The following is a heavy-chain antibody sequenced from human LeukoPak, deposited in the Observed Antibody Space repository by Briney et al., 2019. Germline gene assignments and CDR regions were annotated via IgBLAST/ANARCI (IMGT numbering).Heavy chain of an antibody. D-gene: IGHD3-22*01. V-gene: IGHV3-48*01. CDR2: ISSSSSTI. Sequence: GGSLRLSCAASGFTFSSYSMNWVRQAPGKGLEWVSYISSSSSTIYYADSVKGRFTISRDNAKNSLYLQMNSLRAEDTAVYYCARDFKDSSGYYPPAFDYWGQGTLVTVSS. J-gene: IGHJ4*02. CDR3: ARDFKDSSGYYPPAFDY. CDR1: GFTFSSYS.